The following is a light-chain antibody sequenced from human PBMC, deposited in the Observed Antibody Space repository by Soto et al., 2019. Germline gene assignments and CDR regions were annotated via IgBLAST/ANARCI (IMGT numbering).Light chain of an antibody. CDR3: MCYAGGNNWV. CDR1: SSDVGTHGY. Sequence: QSVLTQPPSASGSPGQSVTISCTGTSSDVGTHGYVSWYQQHAGKAPKLMIYDVTKRPSGVPDRFSGSKSANTASLTVSGLQAEDAADYYCMCYAGGNNWVFGGGTKVTVL. J-gene: IGLJ3*02. CDR2: DVT. V-gene: IGLV2-8*01.